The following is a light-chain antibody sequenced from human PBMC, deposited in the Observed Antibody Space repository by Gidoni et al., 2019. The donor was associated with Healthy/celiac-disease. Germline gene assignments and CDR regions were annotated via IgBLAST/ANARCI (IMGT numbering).Light chain of an antibody. J-gene: IGLJ1*01. CDR1: SSDVGGYNY. Sequence: QSALTQPAPVSGSPGQSITIPCTGTSSDVGGYNYVSWYQQHPGKAPKLIIYDVSNRPSGVSNRFSGSKSGNTASLTISGLQAEDETDYYCSSYTSSYTYVFGTGTKVTVL. CDR3: SSYTSSYTYV. CDR2: DVS. V-gene: IGLV2-14*03.